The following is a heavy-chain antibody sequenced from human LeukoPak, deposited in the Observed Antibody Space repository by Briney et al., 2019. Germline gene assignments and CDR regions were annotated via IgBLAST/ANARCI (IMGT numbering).Heavy chain of an antibody. Sequence: GGSLRLSCAASGFTFSDYYMSWIRQAPGKGLEWVSYISSSGSTIYYADSVKGRFTISRDNAKNSLYLQMNSLRAEDTAVYYCARDIRLGVVGATLFDYWGQETLVTVSS. J-gene: IGHJ4*02. CDR3: ARDIRLGVVGATLFDY. D-gene: IGHD1-26*01. CDR1: GFTFSDYY. V-gene: IGHV3-11*01. CDR2: ISSSGSTI.